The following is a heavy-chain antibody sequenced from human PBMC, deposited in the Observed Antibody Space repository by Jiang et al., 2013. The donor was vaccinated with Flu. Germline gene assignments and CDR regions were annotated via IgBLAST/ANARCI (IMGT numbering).Heavy chain of an antibody. D-gene: IGHD3-22*01. Sequence: GGSLKLSCAASGFTFSGSAMHWVRQASGKGLEWVGRIRSKANSYATAYAASVKGRFTISRDDSKNTAYLQMNSLKTEDTAVYYCTSNAQPDSSGYYYLYYFDYWGQGTLVTVSS. CDR2: IRSKANSYAT. V-gene: IGHV3-73*01. CDR3: TSNAQPDSSGYYYLYYFDY. CDR1: GFTFSGSA. J-gene: IGHJ4*02.